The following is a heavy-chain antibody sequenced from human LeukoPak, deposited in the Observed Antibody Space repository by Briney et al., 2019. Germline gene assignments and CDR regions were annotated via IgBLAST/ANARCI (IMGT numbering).Heavy chain of an antibody. Sequence: GGSLRLSCAASGFTFSYYAMHWVRQAPGKGLEWVAVISDDGSKTSYADPVKGRFTISRDNYKSTLFLQMNSLRLEDTAIYYCAPPGSNWGQGTLVTVSS. D-gene: IGHD2/OR15-2a*01. CDR1: GFTFSYYA. J-gene: IGHJ4*02. CDR2: ISDDGSKT. V-gene: IGHV3-30*04. CDR3: APPGSN.